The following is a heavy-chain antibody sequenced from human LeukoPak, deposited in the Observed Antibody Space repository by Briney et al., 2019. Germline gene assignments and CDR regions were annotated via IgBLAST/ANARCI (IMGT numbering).Heavy chain of an antibody. Sequence: ASVKVSCKASGGTFSSYAISWVRQALGQGLEWMGRIIPILGIANYAQKFQGRVTITADKSTSTAYMELSSLRSEDTAVYYCARDLHDYGDPFDYWGQGTLVTVSS. CDR1: GGTFSSYA. CDR3: ARDLHDYGDPFDY. J-gene: IGHJ4*02. CDR2: IIPILGIA. D-gene: IGHD4-17*01. V-gene: IGHV1-69*04.